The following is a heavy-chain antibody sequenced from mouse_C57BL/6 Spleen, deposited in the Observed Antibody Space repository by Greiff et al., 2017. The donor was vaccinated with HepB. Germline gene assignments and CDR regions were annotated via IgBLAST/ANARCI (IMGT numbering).Heavy chain of an antibody. V-gene: IGHV5-12*01. J-gene: IGHJ3*01. D-gene: IGHD1-1*02. CDR1: GFTFSDYY. CDR2: ISNGGGST. Sequence: EVKVIESGGGLVQPGGSLKLSCAASGFTFSDYYMYWVRQTPEKRLEWVAYISNGGGSTYYPDTVKGRFTISRDNAKNTLYLQMSRLKSEDTAMYYCARHDYVAYWGQGTLVTVSA. CDR3: ARHDYVAY.